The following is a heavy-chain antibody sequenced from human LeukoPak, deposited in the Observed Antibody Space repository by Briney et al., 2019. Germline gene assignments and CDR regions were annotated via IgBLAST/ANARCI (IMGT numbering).Heavy chain of an antibody. CDR3: AREDFSGTSDY. Sequence: SETLSLTCTVSGGSISSYYWSWIRQPAGKGLEWIGRIHTSGSTNYSPSLKSRVTMSVDTSKNQFSLKLSSVTAADTAVYYCAREDFSGTSDYWGQGTLVTVSS. CDR1: GGSISSYY. CDR2: IHTSGST. J-gene: IGHJ4*02. V-gene: IGHV4-4*07. D-gene: IGHD2-2*01.